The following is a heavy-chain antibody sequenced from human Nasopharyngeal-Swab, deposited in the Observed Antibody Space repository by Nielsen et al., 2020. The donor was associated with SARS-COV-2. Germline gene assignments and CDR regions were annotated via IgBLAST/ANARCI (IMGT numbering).Heavy chain of an antibody. CDR3: ANLEMATTYFDY. CDR2: ISGGGGTT. J-gene: IGHJ4*02. V-gene: IGHV3-23*01. CDR1: GFTFSSYA. Sequence: GESLKISCTASGFTFSSYAMSWVRQAPGKGLEWVSFISGGGGTTYYADSVKGRFTISRDNSKNTLYLQMNSLRAEDTAVYYCANLEMATTYFDYWGQGTLVTVSS. D-gene: IGHD5-24*01.